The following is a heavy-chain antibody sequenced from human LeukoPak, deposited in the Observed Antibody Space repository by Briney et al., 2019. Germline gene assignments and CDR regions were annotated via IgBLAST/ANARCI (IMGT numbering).Heavy chain of an antibody. CDR1: GFPFSSYW. D-gene: IGHD2-2*01. V-gene: IGHV3-7*01. CDR3: ARERVVPAADYYYYYMDV. J-gene: IGHJ6*03. CDR2: IKQDGSEK. Sequence: PGGSLRLFCAASGFPFSSYWMSWVRQAPGKGLEWVANIKQDGSEKYYVDSVKGRFTISRDNAKNSLYLQMNSLRAQHTAVYYCARERVVPAADYYYYYMDVWGKGTTVTVSS.